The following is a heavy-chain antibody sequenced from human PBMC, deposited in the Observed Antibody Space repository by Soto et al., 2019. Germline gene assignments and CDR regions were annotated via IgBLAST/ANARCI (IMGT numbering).Heavy chain of an antibody. D-gene: IGHD2-2*02. CDR2: IIPILGIP. CDR1: GGTFSSYT. Sequence: ASVKVSCKASGGTFSSYTISWVRQAPGQGLEWMGRIIPILGIPNYAQKFQGRVTITADTSKNQFSLQLNSVTPEDTAVYYCARNGFKQYLSHFDFWGQGTLVTVSS. J-gene: IGHJ4*02. V-gene: IGHV1-69*02. CDR3: ARNGFKQYLSHFDF.